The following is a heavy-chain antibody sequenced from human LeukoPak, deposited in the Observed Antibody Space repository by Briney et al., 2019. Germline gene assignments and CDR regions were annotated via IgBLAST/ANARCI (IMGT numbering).Heavy chain of an antibody. D-gene: IGHD2/OR15-2a*01. CDR3: AKSAENDVMDY. Sequence: GGSLRLSCAASGFTFDDYGMSWVRQAPGKGLEWVSGINWNGGSTGYADSVKGRFTISRDNAKNPLYLQMNSLRAEDTALYYCAKSAENDVMDYWGQGTLVTVSS. CDR1: GFTFDDYG. CDR2: INWNGGST. V-gene: IGHV3-20*04. J-gene: IGHJ4*02.